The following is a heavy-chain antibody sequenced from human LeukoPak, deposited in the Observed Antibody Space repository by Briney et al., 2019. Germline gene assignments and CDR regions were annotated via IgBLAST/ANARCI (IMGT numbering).Heavy chain of an antibody. V-gene: IGHV3-74*03. CDR1: GFTFSTYW. J-gene: IGHJ4*02. CDR2: ITSDGSST. CDR3: ARDLAYNIDY. D-gene: IGHD1-14*01. Sequence: GGSLRLSCAASGFTFSTYWMHWVRHAPGKGLLWVSLITSDGSSTTYADSVKGRFTISRDNAKNTLYLQMNSLRAEDTAIYYCARDLAYNIDYWGQGTLVTVSS.